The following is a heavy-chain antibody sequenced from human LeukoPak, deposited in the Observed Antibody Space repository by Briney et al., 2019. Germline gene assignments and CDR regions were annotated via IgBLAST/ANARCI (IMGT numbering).Heavy chain of an antibody. Sequence: SEALSLTCTVPGGSISSSSYYWGCIRQPPGKGLESIVSIDYSGSTNYNPSLKSRVTISVDTSKNQFSLKLSSVTAADTAVYYCARGYCSGGSCYSYYYYNYMDVWGKGTTVTVSS. CDR2: IDYSGST. CDR1: GGSISSSSYY. D-gene: IGHD2-15*01. CDR3: ARGYCSGGSCYSYYYYNYMDV. J-gene: IGHJ6*03. V-gene: IGHV4-39*07.